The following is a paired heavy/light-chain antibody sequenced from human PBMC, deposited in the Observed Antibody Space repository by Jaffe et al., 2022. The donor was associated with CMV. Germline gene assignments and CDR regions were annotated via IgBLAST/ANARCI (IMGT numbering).Heavy chain of an antibody. Sequence: EVQLLESGGGLVQPGGSLRLSCAASGFTFSSYAMSWVRQAPGKGLEWVSAISGSGGSTYYADSVKGRFTISRDNSKNTLYLQMNSLRAEDTAVYYCAKGRKTYYYDSSGYYSDYWGQGTLVTVSS. CDR2: ISGSGGST. J-gene: IGHJ4*02. D-gene: IGHD3-22*01. CDR3: AKGRKTYYYDSSGYYSDY. V-gene: IGHV3-23*01. CDR1: GFTFSSYA.
Light chain of an antibody. V-gene: IGKV3-15*01. CDR1: QSVSSN. CDR2: GAS. Sequence: EIVMTQSPATLSVSPGERATLSCRASQSVSSNLAWYQQKPGQAPRLLIYGASTRATGIPARFSGSGSGTEFTLTISSLQSEDFAVYYCQQYNNWLPLTFGGGTKVEIK. J-gene: IGKJ4*01. CDR3: QQYNNWLPLT.